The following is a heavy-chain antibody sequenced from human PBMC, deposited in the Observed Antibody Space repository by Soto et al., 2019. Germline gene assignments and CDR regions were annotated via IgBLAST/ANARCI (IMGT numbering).Heavy chain of an antibody. CDR3: AREAAARPDYYYYYGMDV. CDR1: GGTFSSYA. Sequence: QVQLVQSGAEVKKPGSSVKVSCKASGGTFSSYAISWVRQAPGQGLEWMGGIIPIFGIANYAQKFQGRVTITADESTSTAYMELSSLRSEDTAVYYCAREAAARPDYYYYYGMDVWGQGTTVTVSS. D-gene: IGHD6-6*01. CDR2: IIPIFGIA. J-gene: IGHJ6*02. V-gene: IGHV1-69*01.